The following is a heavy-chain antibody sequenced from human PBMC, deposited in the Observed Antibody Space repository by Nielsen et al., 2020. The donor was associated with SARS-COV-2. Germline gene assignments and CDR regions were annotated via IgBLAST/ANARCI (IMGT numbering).Heavy chain of an antibody. Sequence: ASVKVSCKASGYTYTGYYMHWVQQAPGQGLEWMGWMNPNSGNTGYAQKFQGRVTMTRNTSISTAYMELSSLRSQDTAVYYCARGRGQLWFWGQGTLVTVSS. CDR2: MNPNSGNT. D-gene: IGHD5-18*01. CDR1: GYTYTGYY. CDR3: ARGRGQLWF. J-gene: IGHJ4*02. V-gene: IGHV1-8*02.